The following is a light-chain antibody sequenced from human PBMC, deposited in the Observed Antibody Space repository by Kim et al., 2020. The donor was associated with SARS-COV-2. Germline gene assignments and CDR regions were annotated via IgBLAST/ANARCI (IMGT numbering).Light chain of an antibody. CDR1: QGISSC. J-gene: IGKJ1*01. CDR2: AAS. CDR3: QQSKSFPWT. Sequence: GSVGERVTITCRASQGISSCLAWYQQKPEKAPKVLVYAASSLQSGVPSRFSGSGYGTDFTLTISSLQPEDFATYYCQQSKSFPWTFGQGTKVDIK. V-gene: IGKV1-12*01.